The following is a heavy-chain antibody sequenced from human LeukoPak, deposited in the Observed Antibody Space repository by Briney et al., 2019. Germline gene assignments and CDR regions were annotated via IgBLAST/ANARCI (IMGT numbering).Heavy chain of an antibody. J-gene: IGHJ4*02. Sequence: ASVKVSCKASGYTFNSYGISWVRQAPGQGLEWMGWISAYNGYTNYAQMLQGRVTVTTDTSTSTAFMELRSLRSDDMAVYYCARSRIAVAGREDYWGQGTLVTVSS. CDR3: ARSRIAVAGREDY. D-gene: IGHD6-19*01. V-gene: IGHV1-18*03. CDR1: GYTFNSYG. CDR2: ISAYNGYT.